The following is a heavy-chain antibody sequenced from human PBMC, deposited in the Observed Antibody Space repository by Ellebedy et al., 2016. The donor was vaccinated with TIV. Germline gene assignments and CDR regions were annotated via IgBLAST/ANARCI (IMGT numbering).Heavy chain of an antibody. CDR3: ARRVQLWMYAFDI. CDR2: IYNSGST. Sequence: MPSETLSLTCSVSGGSIRSYYWSWIRQPPGKGLEWIGYIYNSGSTNYNPSLKSRVTMSIDASKNPFSLKLSSVTAADTAVYYCARRVQLWMYAFDIWGQGTMVTVSS. D-gene: IGHD3-10*01. CDR1: GGSIRSYY. J-gene: IGHJ3*02. V-gene: IGHV4-59*08.